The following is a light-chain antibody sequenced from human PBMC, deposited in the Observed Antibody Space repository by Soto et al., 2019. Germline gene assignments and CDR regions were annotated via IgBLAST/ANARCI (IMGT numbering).Light chain of an antibody. V-gene: IGLV2-11*01. J-gene: IGLJ3*02. Sequence: QSVLTQPRSVSGSPGQSVTISSTGTSSDVGGYDFVSWYQQHPGKAPKLMIYDVTKRSSGAPDRFSGSKSGNSASLTISGLQAEDEADYYCCSYAGSYTLGVFGGGTKVTVL. CDR2: DVT. CDR1: SSDVGGYDF. CDR3: CSYAGSYTLGV.